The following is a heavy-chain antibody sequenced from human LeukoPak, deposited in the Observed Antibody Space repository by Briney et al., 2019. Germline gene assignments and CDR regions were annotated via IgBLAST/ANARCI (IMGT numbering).Heavy chain of an antibody. J-gene: IGHJ1*01. CDR3: AKDFGYDSGTYATD. V-gene: IGHV3-30*18. D-gene: IGHD3-10*01. CDR1: GFTFSSYA. CDR2: ISSDGRKK. Sequence: PGRSLRPSCAASGFTFSSYAMHWVRQAPGKGLEWVAVISSDGRKKYYGDSVKGRFTISRDNSKNTLYMQMDSLRVEDMAVYYCAKDFGYDSGTYATDWGQGTLVTVSS.